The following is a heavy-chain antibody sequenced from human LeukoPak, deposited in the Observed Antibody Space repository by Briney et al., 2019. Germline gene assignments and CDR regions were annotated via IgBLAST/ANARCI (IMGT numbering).Heavy chain of an antibody. J-gene: IGHJ4*02. CDR3: ARDPFYYDSSGYSFD. CDR2: INPSGGST. Sequence: ASVKVSCKASGYTFTSYYMPWVRQAPGQGLEWMGIINPSGGSTSYAQKFQGRVTMTRDTSTSTVYMELSSLRSEDTAVYYCARDPFYYDSSGYSFDWGQGTLVTVSS. V-gene: IGHV1-46*01. D-gene: IGHD3-22*01. CDR1: GYTFTSYY.